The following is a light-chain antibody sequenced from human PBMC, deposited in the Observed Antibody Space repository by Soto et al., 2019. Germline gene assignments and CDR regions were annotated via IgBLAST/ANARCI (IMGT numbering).Light chain of an antibody. CDR3: TSSTSDSSVI. CDR2: DVT. CDR1: SSDIGGYRY. Sequence: QSALTQPASVYGSPGQSVTISCTGTSSDIGGYRYVSWYQQRPGKAPKLMIHDVTNRPSGVSDRFSGSKSGNTASLTISGRQAEDEADYYCTSSTSDSSVIFGGGTKLTVL. V-gene: IGLV2-14*03. J-gene: IGLJ2*01.